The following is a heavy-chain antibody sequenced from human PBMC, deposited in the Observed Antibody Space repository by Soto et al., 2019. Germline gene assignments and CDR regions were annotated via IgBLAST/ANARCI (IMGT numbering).Heavy chain of an antibody. CDR2: ISSSSSYI. D-gene: IGHD5-12*01. CDR3: ARGGRGYSGYDTRGNYYYYGMDV. J-gene: IGHJ6*02. V-gene: IGHV3-21*01. Sequence: GSLRLSCAASGFTFSSYSMNWVRQAPGKGLEWVSSISSSSSYIYYADSVKGRFTISRDNAKNSLYLQMNSLRAEDTAVYYCARGGRGYSGYDTRGNYYYYGMDVWGQGTTVTVSS. CDR1: GFTFSSYS.